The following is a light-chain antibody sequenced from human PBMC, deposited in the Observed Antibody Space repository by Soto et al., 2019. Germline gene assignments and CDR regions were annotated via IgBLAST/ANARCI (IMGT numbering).Light chain of an antibody. V-gene: IGLV1-47*01. CDR1: SSNIGVNS. J-gene: IGLJ3*02. Sequence: QAVVTQPPSASGTPGQRVTISCSGSSSNIGVNSVFWFQQLPGTAPKLLIYRNNQRPSGVPDRFSGSKSDTSASLAISGLRSEDEADYYCGAWDGSLSAWVFGGGTQLTVL. CDR2: RNN. CDR3: GAWDGSLSAWV.